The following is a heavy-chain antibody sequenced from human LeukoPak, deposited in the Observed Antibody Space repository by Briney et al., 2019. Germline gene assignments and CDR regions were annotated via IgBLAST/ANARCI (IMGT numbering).Heavy chain of an antibody. D-gene: IGHD6-19*01. J-gene: IGHJ4*02. Sequence: SETLSLTCTVSGGSISSSSYYWGWIRQPPGKGLEWIGSIYYSGSTYYSPSLKSRVTISVDTSKNQFSLKLGSVTAADTAVYYCARHGIAVAGSFDYWGQGTLVTVSS. CDR1: GGSISSSSYY. CDR3: ARHGIAVAGSFDY. CDR2: IYYSGST. V-gene: IGHV4-39*01.